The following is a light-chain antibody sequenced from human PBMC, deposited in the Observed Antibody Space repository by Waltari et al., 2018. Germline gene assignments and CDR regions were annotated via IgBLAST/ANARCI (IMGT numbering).Light chain of an antibody. CDR3: QTWGTVL. J-gene: IGLJ2*01. Sequence: QLALTQSPSPSPPPGASVMLTCTPSPGQNSAAIAWHQQQPEKGPRFLMKLNSDGSHSKGDGIPDPLSGTSAGAERYLTISRLQAEDEADYYCQTWGTVLFGGGTKLTVL. CDR1: PGQNSAA. V-gene: IGLV4-69*01. CDR2: LNSDGSH.